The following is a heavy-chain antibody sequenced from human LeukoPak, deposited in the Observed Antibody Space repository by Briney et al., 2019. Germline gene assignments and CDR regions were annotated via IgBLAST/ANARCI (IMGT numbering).Heavy chain of an antibody. CDR3: ARGGRITMVRGVDY. J-gene: IGHJ4*02. Sequence: GGSLRLSCAASGFTFSSYSMNWVRQAPGKGLEWVSSISSSSSYIYYADSVKGRFTISRDNAENSLYLQMNSLRAEDAAVYYCARGGRITMVRGVDYWGQGTLVTVSS. D-gene: IGHD3-10*01. CDR2: ISSSSSYI. V-gene: IGHV3-21*01. CDR1: GFTFSSYS.